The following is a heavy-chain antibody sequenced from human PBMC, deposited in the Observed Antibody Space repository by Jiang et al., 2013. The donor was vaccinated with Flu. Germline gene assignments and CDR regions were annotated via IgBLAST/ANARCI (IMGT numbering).Heavy chain of an antibody. CDR1: GFTFDDYA. CDR3: AKMSATALTI. Sequence: VQLLESGGGLVQPGRSLRLSCAASGFTFDDYAMHWVRQAPGKGLEWVSGIWWNSATVGYADSVKGRFTISRDNAKNYMFLQMNSLRPEDTALYYCAKMSATALTIWGTGT. D-gene: IGHD3-3*01. J-gene: IGHJ6*03. V-gene: IGHV3-9*01. CDR2: IWWNSATV.